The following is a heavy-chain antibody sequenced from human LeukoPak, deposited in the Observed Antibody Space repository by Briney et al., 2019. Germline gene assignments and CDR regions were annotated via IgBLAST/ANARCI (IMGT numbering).Heavy chain of an antibody. Sequence: GGSLRLSCAASGFTFSNYAMSWVRQAPGKGLEWVSSISSSSSYIYYADSVKGRFTISRDNAKNSLYLQMNSLRAEDTAVYYCAREYRGVSFDYWGQGTLVTVSS. CDR2: ISSSSSYI. V-gene: IGHV3-21*01. D-gene: IGHD2-8*01. J-gene: IGHJ4*02. CDR1: GFTFSNYA. CDR3: AREYRGVSFDY.